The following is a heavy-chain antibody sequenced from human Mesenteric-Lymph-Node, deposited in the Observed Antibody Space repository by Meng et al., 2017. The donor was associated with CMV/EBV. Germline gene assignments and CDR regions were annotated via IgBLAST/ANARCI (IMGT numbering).Heavy chain of an antibody. J-gene: IGHJ4*02. CDR2: IYHSGSA. D-gene: IGHD6-13*01. CDR3: ARLYSSNWSPYYFDY. Sequence: GSLRLSCTVSGDSITYYYWSWIRQSPGKGLECIGYIYHSGSANYNPSLKSRVTISVDTSKNQFSLRVNSVTAADTAIYYCARLYSSNWSPYYFDYWGQGALVTVSS. V-gene: IGHV4-59*01. CDR1: GDSITYYY.